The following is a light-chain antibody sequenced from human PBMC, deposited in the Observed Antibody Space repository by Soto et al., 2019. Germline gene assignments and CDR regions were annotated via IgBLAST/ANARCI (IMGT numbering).Light chain of an antibody. CDR1: QNISPW. V-gene: IGKV1-5*01. J-gene: IGKJ1*01. CDR3: QQYNSYSQT. Sequence: DIQMAQSPSTLSASVGDRVTITCRASQNISPWLAWYQQKPGKAPNLLIYDVSNLESGVPSRFSGSGSGTEFTLTISSLQPDDFATYYCQQYNSYSQTFGQGTKVDI. CDR2: DVS.